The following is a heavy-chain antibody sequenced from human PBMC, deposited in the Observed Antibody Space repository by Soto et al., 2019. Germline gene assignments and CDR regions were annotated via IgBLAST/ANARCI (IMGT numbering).Heavy chain of an antibody. Sequence: PLETLPLTCTVSGGSGISSIYCWSWIRTPPGKGLEWIGYIYYSGSTNYNPSLKSRVTISVDTSKNQFSLKLSSVTAADTAVYYCARDQMGLYGDYVEVDYYYYMDVWGKGTTVTVSS. CDR2: IYYSGST. D-gene: IGHD4-17*01. CDR1: GGSGISSIYC. V-gene: IGHV4-61*01. CDR3: ARDQMGLYGDYVEVDYYYYMDV. J-gene: IGHJ6*03.